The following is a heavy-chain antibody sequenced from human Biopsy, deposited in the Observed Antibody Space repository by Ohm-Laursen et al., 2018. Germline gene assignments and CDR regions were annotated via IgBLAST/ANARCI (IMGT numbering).Heavy chain of an antibody. CDR1: GGSISNNNYY. D-gene: IGHD3-22*01. J-gene: IGHJ5*02. CDR2: IFYRGST. V-gene: IGHV4-39*01. CDR3: ARDYDTSGYYYVS. Sequence: SETLSLTCAVSGGSISNNNYYWGWIRQPPGKGLEWIGIIFYRGSTHYKPSLKSRVNISVDTSKNQFSLKLNSVTAADTAVYYCARDYDTSGYYYVSWGQGTLVTVSS.